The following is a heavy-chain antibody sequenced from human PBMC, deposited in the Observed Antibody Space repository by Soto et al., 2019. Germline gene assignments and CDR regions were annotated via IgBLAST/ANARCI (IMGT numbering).Heavy chain of an antibody. D-gene: IGHD5-18*01. J-gene: IGHJ6*02. Sequence: EVQLVESGGDSIQPGGSLRLSCAASGFSVSTNYMSWLRQAPGKGLEWVSRISNCGTTSYANSVKGRFTISRDDPRNTLYLQMNSLRVEDTAVYYCARGPDTAICRDTIPRVGTTYYYYGMDVWGQGTTVTVSS. CDR1: GFSVSTNY. CDR2: ISNCGTT. V-gene: IGHV3-66*03. CDR3: ARGPDTAICRDTIPRVGTTYYYYGMDV.